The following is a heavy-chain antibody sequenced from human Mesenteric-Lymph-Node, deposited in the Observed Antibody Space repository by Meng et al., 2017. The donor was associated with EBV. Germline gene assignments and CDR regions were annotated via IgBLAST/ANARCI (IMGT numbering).Heavy chain of an antibody. D-gene: IGHD3-22*01. Sequence: QVQLQESGPGLGTPSETLSPPCAVSGASISSNLYYWGWIRQPPGKGLEWIGSIYYSGSTYYNPSLKSRVTISVDMSNNQFSLKLSSVTAADTAVYYCARHYYDSSGYCDYWGQGTLVTVSS. V-gene: IGHV4-39*07. CDR1: GASISSNLYY. CDR2: IYYSGST. J-gene: IGHJ4*02. CDR3: ARHYYDSSGYCDY.